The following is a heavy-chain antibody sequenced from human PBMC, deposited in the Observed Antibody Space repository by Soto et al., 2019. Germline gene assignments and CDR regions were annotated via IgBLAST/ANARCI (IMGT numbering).Heavy chain of an antibody. CDR2: ISGYNGKT. CDR3: ARDKMIDGYGLGNYGY. Sequence: ASVKVSCKTSGYTFTSVGVSWVRQAPGQGLEWMGWISGYNGKTKYAQTLQGRVTMTADTSTSTVYMGLRGLRSDDTAVYVCARDKMIDGYGLGNYGYWGQGNTVTVSS. V-gene: IGHV1-18*04. CDR1: GYTFTSVG. J-gene: IGHJ4*02. D-gene: IGHD3-10*01.